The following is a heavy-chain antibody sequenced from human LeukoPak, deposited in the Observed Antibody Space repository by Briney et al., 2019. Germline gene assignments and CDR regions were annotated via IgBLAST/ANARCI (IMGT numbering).Heavy chain of an antibody. Sequence: SETLSLTCTVSGGSISSSSYYWGWIRQPPGKGLEWIGSIYYSGSTYYNPSLKSRVTISVDTSKNQFSLKLSSVTAADTAVYYCARGLDSSSSFLHYYYGMDVWGQGTTVTVSS. CDR3: ARGLDSSSSFLHYYYGMDV. V-gene: IGHV4-39*07. J-gene: IGHJ6*02. CDR2: IYYSGST. CDR1: GGSISSSSYY. D-gene: IGHD6-6*01.